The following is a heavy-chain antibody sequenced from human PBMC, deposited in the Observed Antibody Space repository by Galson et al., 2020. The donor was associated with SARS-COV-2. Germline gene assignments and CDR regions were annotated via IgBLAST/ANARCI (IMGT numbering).Heavy chain of an antibody. J-gene: IGHJ6*02. CDR3: ARDGRITIFGVHYYYYGMDV. CDR2: IYYSGST. Sequence: SETLSLTCTVSGGSISSSSYYWGWIRQPPGKGLEWIGRIYYSGSTYYNPSLKSRVTISVDTSKNQFSLKLSSVTAADTAVYYCARDGRITIFGVHYYYYGMDVWGQGTTVTVSS. V-gene: IGHV4-39*07. D-gene: IGHD3-3*01. CDR1: GGSISSSSYY.